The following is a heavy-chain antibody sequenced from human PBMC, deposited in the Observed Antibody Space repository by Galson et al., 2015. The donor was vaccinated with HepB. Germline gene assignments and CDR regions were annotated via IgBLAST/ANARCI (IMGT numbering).Heavy chain of an antibody. Sequence: SLRLSCAASGFTFSSYSMNWVRQAPGKGLEWVSSISSSSYIYYADSVKGRFTISRDNAKNSLYLQMNSLRAEDTAVYYCARDAYCSSTSCYLGYYYYYMDVWGKGTTVTVSS. J-gene: IGHJ6*03. CDR2: ISSSSYI. V-gene: IGHV3-21*01. CDR1: GFTFSSYS. D-gene: IGHD2-2*01. CDR3: ARDAYCSSTSCYLGYYYYYMDV.